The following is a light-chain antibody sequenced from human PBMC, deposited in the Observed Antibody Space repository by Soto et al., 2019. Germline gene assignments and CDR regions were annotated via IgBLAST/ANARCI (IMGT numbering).Light chain of an antibody. CDR3: QQYGSSPWT. J-gene: IGKJ1*01. Sequence: EIVLAQTARNMSLSRGERDTGCCRVTQRVSSSYLAWYQQKPGQAPRLLIYGASSRATGIPARFSCSESGTDFTLAISSLQPEDFALYYCQQYGSSPWTFGQGTEVQVK. CDR2: GAS. V-gene: IGKV3-20*01. CDR1: QRVSSSY.